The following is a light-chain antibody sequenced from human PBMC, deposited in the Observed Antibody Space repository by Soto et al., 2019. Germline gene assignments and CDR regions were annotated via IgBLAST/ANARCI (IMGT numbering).Light chain of an antibody. Sequence: QSVLTQPPSVSGSPGQSVTISCTGTKNDIGVYDFVSWYQHHPGKAPRLIIYEVVQRPSGVPDRFSGSKSGNTASLTVSGLQAADGADYFCKSYAGSNTYVFGSGTKVTVL. CDR1: KNDIGVYDF. CDR2: EVV. J-gene: IGLJ1*01. V-gene: IGLV2-8*01. CDR3: KSYAGSNTYV.